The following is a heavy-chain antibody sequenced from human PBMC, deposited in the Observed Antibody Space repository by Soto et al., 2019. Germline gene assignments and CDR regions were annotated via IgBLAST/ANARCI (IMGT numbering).Heavy chain of an antibody. V-gene: IGHV1-8*01. Sequence: QVQLVQSGAEVKKPGASVKVSCKASGYTFTSYDINWVRQATGQGLEWMGWMNPNSGNTGYAQKFQGRVTMTRNTSISTAYMELSSLRSEDTAVYYCARPPIAVAGTSSYYCYGMDVWGQGTTVTVSS. CDR1: GYTFTSYD. CDR3: ARPPIAVAGTSSYYCYGMDV. D-gene: IGHD6-19*01. J-gene: IGHJ6*02. CDR2: MNPNSGNT.